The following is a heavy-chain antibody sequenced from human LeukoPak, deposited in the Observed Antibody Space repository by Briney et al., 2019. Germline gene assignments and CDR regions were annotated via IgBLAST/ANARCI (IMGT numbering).Heavy chain of an antibody. V-gene: IGHV3-66*01. Sequence: GGSLRLSCAASGFTVSYKYMKWVRQAPGKGLEWVSLIYSGGTTYYADSVKGRFTISRGNAKKSLYLQMNSLRAEDTAVYYCARDGPEYRSHDLDYWGQGTLVTVSS. CDR1: GFTVSYKY. CDR3: ARDGPEYRSHDLDY. D-gene: IGHD1-14*01. J-gene: IGHJ4*02. CDR2: IYSGGTT.